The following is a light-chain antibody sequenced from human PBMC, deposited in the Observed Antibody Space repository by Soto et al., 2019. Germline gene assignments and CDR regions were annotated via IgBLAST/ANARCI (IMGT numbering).Light chain of an antibody. V-gene: IGKV1-9*01. CDR2: AAS. CDR3: QQLNGYPIT. J-gene: IGKJ5*01. Sequence: IHMTHSPSTLSASLRFRFTITVRASQGISSYLAWYQQKPGKAPKLLIYAASTLQSGVPSRFSGSGSATEFTLTISSLQPEDFATYYCQQLNGYPITFGQGTRLE. CDR1: QGISSY.